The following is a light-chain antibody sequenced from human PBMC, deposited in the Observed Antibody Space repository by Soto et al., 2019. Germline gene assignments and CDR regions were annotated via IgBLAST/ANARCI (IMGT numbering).Light chain of an antibody. CDR3: QQYDNWPAK. CDR1: QSVSGN. J-gene: IGKJ1*01. V-gene: IGKV3-15*01. CDR2: GAS. Sequence: EIVMTQSPSTLSVSPGERATSSCTASQSVSGNLAWYQQKPGQAPRLLIYGASTRATGIPARFSGSGSGTEFSLTISSLQSEDFAVFYCQQYDNWPAKFGQGTKV.